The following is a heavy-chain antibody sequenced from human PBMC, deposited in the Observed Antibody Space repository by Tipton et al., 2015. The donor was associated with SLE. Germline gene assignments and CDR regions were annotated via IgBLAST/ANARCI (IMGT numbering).Heavy chain of an antibody. J-gene: IGHJ4*02. CDR1: GFTFSSYE. CDR2: IYSGGST. CDR3: AKGMSGYDNGWSFFDY. D-gene: IGHD6-19*01. Sequence: SLRLSCAASGFTFSSYEMNWVRQAPGKGLEWVSVIYSGGSTYYADSVKGRFTISRDNSKNSLYLQMNSLRADDTAVYYCAKGMSGYDNGWSFFDYWGQGALVTVSS. V-gene: IGHV3-53*01.